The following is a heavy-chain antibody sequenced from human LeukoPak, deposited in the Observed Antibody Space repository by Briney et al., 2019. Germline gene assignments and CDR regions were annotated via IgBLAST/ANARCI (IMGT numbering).Heavy chain of an antibody. CDR2: INHSGST. Sequence: PSETLSLTCAVYGGPFNAYYWSWIRQPPGKGLEWIGEINHSGSTNYNSSLKSRVTISVDTSKNQFSLKLSSVTAADTAIYYCARATLQLERRPFDYWGQGTLVTVSS. CDR1: GGPFNAYY. D-gene: IGHD1-1*01. CDR3: ARATLQLERRPFDY. V-gene: IGHV4-34*01. J-gene: IGHJ4*02.